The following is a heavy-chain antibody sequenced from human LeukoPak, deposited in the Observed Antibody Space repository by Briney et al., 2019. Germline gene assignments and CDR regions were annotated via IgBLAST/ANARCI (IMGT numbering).Heavy chain of an antibody. CDR2: IYHSGST. V-gene: IGHV4-38-2*01. J-gene: IGHJ4*02. Sequence: SETLSLTCAVAGYSISSDNYWVWIRQPPGQGLEWTGGIYHSGSTYYNPSLKSRVTKSVDTSKNQFSLKLSSVTAADTAVYYCARAPRDSSSSNYMRRFDYWGQGTLVTVSS. CDR1: GYSISSDNY. D-gene: IGHD3-22*01. CDR3: ARAPRDSSSSNYMRRFDY.